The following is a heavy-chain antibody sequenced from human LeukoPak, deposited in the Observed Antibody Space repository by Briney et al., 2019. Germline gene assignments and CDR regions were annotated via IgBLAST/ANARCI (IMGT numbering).Heavy chain of an antibody. V-gene: IGHV3-21*04. CDR2: ISSSSDYI. D-gene: IGHD2-21*02. J-gene: IGHJ4*02. Sequence: PGGSLRLSCAASGFTFSSYSMIWVRQAPGKGLEWVSSISSSSDYIYYADSVKGRFTISRDNAKNSLYLQMNSLRTEDTAFCAKDGSCISRSGNDCWTHFDYWGQGTLVTVSS. CDR1: GFTFSSYS. CDR3: DGSCISRSGNDCWTHFDY.